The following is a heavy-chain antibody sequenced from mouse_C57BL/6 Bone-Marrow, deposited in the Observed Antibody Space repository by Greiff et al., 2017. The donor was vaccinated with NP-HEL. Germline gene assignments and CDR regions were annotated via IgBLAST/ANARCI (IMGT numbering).Heavy chain of an antibody. CDR3: ARDRGDWYFDV. V-gene: IGHV5-16*01. Sequence: DVQLVESEGGLVQPGSSMKLSCTASGFTFSDYYMAWVRQVPEKGLEWVANINYDGSSTYYLDSLKSRFIISRDNAKNILYLQMSSLKSEDTATYYCARDRGDWYFDVWGTGTTVTVSS. CDR2: INYDGSST. D-gene: IGHD3-1*01. J-gene: IGHJ1*03. CDR1: GFTFSDYY.